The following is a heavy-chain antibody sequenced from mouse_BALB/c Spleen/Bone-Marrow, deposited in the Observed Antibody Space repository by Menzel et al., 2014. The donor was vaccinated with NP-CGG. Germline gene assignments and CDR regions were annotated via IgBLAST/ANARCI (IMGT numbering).Heavy chain of an antibody. V-gene: IGHV5-6-3*01. CDR3: ARGLDY. CDR2: INTNGGNT. CDR1: GFTFSSYG. Sequence: EVKLVESGGGLVQPGGSLKLSCAASGFTFSSYGMSWVRQTPDKRLELVATINTNGGNTYYPDSVKGRFTITRDNAKNTLSLQMSSLKSEDTAMYYCARGLDYWGQGTTLTVSS. J-gene: IGHJ2*01.